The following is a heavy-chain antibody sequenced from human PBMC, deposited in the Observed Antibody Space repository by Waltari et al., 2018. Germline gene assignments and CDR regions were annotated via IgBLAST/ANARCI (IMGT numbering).Heavy chain of an antibody. CDR1: GDSLFTTSVA. CDR2: TYYMSQWRN. Sequence: QVQLQQSGPGLVKPSQTLSLTCAVSGDSLFTTSVAWNWIRQSPSRGLEWLGRTYYMSQWRNDYELAVNGRITVTPDTSQNLVSLQLDSVTPDDTAVYYCARGKFTAFDIWGQGTLVTVSS. V-gene: IGHV6-1*01. CDR3: ARGKFTAFDI. J-gene: IGHJ3*02.